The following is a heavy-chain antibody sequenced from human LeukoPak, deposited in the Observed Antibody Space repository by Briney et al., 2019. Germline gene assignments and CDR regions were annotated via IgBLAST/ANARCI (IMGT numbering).Heavy chain of an antibody. D-gene: IGHD1-26*01. Sequence: GGSLRLSCAASGFTFSSYSMNWVRQAPGKGLEWVSSISSSSSYIYYADSVKGRFTISRDNAKNSLYLQMNSLRAEDTAVYYCASIVGAGDFDYWGRGTLVTVSS. CDR1: GFTFSSYS. V-gene: IGHV3-21*01. CDR3: ASIVGAGDFDY. CDR2: ISSSSSYI. J-gene: IGHJ4*02.